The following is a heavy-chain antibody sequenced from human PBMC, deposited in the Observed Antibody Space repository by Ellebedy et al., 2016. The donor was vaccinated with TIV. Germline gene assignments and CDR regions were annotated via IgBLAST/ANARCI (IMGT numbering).Heavy chain of an antibody. CDR1: GGSISSYY. CDR2: IYYSGST. CDR3: ASSYGRKAAGYYGMDV. D-gene: IGHD5-18*01. V-gene: IGHV4-59*08. Sequence: SETLSLTXTVSGGSISSYYWSWIRQPPGKGLEWIGYIYYSGSTNYNPSLKSRVTISVDTSKNQFSLKLSSVTAADTAVYYCASSYGRKAAGYYGMDVWGQGTTVTVSS. J-gene: IGHJ6*02.